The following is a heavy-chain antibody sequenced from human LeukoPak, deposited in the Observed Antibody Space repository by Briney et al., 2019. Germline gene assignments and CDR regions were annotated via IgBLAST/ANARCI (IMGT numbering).Heavy chain of an antibody. CDR3: ARTYSSGWYYFDY. D-gene: IGHD6-19*01. CDR2: ISSSGSTI. J-gene: IGHJ4*02. CDR1: GFTFSSYA. V-gene: IGHV3-48*01. Sequence: GGSLRLSCAASGFTFSSYAMSWVRQAPGKGLEWVSSISSSGSTIYYADSVKGRFTISRDNAKNSLYLQMISLRAEDTAVYYCARTYSSGWYYFDYWGQGTLVTVS.